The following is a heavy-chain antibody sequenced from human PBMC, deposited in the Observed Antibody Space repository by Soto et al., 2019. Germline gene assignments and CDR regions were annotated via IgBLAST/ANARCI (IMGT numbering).Heavy chain of an antibody. Sequence: GGSLRLSCAASGFTFSSYGMHWVRQAPGKGLEWVAVISYDGSNKYYADSVKGRFTISRDNSKNTLYLQMNSLRAEDTAVYYCAKAVGGSLDYWGQGTLVTVSS. D-gene: IGHD1-26*01. J-gene: IGHJ4*02. CDR1: GFTFSSYG. CDR2: ISYDGSNK. CDR3: AKAVGGSLDY. V-gene: IGHV3-30*18.